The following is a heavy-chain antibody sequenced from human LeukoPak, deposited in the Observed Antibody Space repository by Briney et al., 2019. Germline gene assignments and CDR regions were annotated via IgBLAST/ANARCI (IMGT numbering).Heavy chain of an antibody. CDR2: IYYSGSS. V-gene: IGHV4-31*03. CDR1: GGSISSDGYY. Sequence: SETLSLTCTVSGGSISSDGYYWTWIRQHLGKGLEWIGYIYYSGSSYYNPSLKSRVTISVDTSENQFSLKLSSVTAADTAVYYCARARNSGLDFRGQGTLVTVSS. CDR3: ARARNSGLDF. D-gene: IGHD4-23*01. J-gene: IGHJ4*02.